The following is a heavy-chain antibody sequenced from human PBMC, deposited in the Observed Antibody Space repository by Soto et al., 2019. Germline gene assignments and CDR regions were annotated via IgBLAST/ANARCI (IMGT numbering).Heavy chain of an antibody. Sequence: SETLSLTXTVSGGSISSYYWSWIRQPAGKGLEWIGRIYTSGSTNYNPSLKSRVTMSVDTSKNQFSLKLSSVAAADTAVYYCARDRYCSGGSCSYFDYWGQGTLVTVSS. CDR1: GGSISSYY. CDR2: IYTSGST. J-gene: IGHJ4*02. D-gene: IGHD2-15*01. CDR3: ARDRYCSGGSCSYFDY. V-gene: IGHV4-4*07.